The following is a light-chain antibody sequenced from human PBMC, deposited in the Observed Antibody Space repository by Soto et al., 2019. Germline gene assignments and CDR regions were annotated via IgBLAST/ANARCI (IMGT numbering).Light chain of an antibody. V-gene: IGLV2-23*01. CDR3: WSLEVSNALVV. CDR2: EAT. Sequence: QSALTQPASVSGSPGQSITVSCTGTKNNLGSYDLVSWYQKYPDKAPTLLIYEATKRPSGISDRFSGSKSGFTASLTISGLRAEDEADYYCWSLEVSNALVVFGGGTKLTVL. J-gene: IGLJ2*01. CDR1: KNNLGSYDL.